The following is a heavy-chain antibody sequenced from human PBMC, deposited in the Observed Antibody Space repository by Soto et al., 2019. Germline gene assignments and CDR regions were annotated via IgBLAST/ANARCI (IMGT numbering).Heavy chain of an antibody. V-gene: IGHV4-59*08. J-gene: IGHJ4*02. Sequence: QVQLQESGPGLVKPSETLSLTCTVSGGSISSYYWSWIRPPPGKGLEWIGYIYYSGSTNYNPSLKSRVTFSVDTSKTQFSLNLSSVTAADTAVYYCARRYGGSIDYWGQGTLVTVSS. D-gene: IGHD2-15*01. CDR3: ARRYGGSIDY. CDR1: GGSISSYY. CDR2: IYYSGST.